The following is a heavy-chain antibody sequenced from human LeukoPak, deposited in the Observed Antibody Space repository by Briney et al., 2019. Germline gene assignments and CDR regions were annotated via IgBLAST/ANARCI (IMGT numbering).Heavy chain of an antibody. CDR2: TYYGSKWYN. CDR1: GDSVSSNSAA. Sequence: SQTLSLTCAISGDSVSSNSAAWNWIRQSPSRGLEWLGRTYYGSKWYNDYAISVKSRVTINPDTSKNQFSLQLNSVTPEDTAVYYCARSLADDSYFQHWGQGTLATVSS. D-gene: IGHD3-16*01. V-gene: IGHV6-1*01. J-gene: IGHJ1*01. CDR3: ARSLADDSYFQH.